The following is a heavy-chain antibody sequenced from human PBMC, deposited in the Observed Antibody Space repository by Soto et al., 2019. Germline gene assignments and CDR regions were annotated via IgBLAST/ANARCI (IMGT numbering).Heavy chain of an antibody. V-gene: IGHV5-51*01. CDR2: IYPGDSET. CDR1: GCSFTSYW. Sequence: GESLTISCKGSGCSFTSYWIGWARQMPGKGLEWMGIIYPGDSETRYSPSFQGQVTISADKSNTTAYLQWSGLKASDTSMYYCARQRIEAAFDAFDIWGQGTMVTVSS. J-gene: IGHJ3*02. D-gene: IGHD6-25*01. CDR3: ARQRIEAAFDAFDI.